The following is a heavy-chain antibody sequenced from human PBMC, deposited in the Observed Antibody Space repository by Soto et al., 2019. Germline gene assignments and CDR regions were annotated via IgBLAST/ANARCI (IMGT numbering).Heavy chain of an antibody. CDR3: ARERYLTATDSAFDI. V-gene: IGHV4-59*01. Sequence: PSETLSLTCTVSGGSISSSYWSWIRQPPGKGLEWIGYIYYSGNTYYNPSLESRVTISADTSKNQFSLKLSSVTAADTAVYYCARERYLTATDSAFDICAQGTMVPGSS. D-gene: IGHD1-20*01. CDR1: GGSISSSY. CDR2: IYYSGNT. J-gene: IGHJ3*02.